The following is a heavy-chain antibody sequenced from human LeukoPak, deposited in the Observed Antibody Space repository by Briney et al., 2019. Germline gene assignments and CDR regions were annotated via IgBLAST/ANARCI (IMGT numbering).Heavy chain of an antibody. D-gene: IGHD3-3*01. CDR3: GSRRTAMFGVIKGPIDY. V-gene: IGHV4-34*01. CDR1: GGSFSDYY. J-gene: IGHJ4*02. CDR2: INHSGSP. Sequence: SETLSLTCAVYGGSFSDYYWTWIRQPPGKGLEWIGEINHSGSPNNNPSLKSQVSISFDTSKNQFSLKLTSVTAADTAVYYCGSRRTAMFGVIKGPIDYWGQGTLVTVSS.